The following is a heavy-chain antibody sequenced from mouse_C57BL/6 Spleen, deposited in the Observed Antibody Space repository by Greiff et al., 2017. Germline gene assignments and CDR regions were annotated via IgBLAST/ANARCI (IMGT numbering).Heavy chain of an antibody. CDR2: IRSGGSYT. J-gene: IGHJ3*01. D-gene: IGHD1-1*01. V-gene: IGHV5-6*01. CDR3: ANPEYYGSSYGAGWVAY. CDR1: GFTFSSYG. Sequence: EVPLVESGGDLVKPGGSLKLSCAASGFTFSSYGMSWVRQTPDKRLEWVATIRSGGSYTYYPDSVKGRFTISRDNAKNTLYLQMSSLKSEDTAMXYCANPEYYGSSYGAGWVAYWGQGTLVTVSA.